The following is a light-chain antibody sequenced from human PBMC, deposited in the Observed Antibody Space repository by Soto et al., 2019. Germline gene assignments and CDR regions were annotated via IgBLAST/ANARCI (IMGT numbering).Light chain of an antibody. CDR1: QGISNW. Sequence: DVPMTQSPSTLSASVGDTVTITCRASQGISNWLAWYQQKPGKAPKLLIYKASNLENGVPSRFSGSGSGTEFTLTISSLQPDDFATYFCQQYNTHSYTFGQGTKLAIK. CDR3: QQYNTHSYT. J-gene: IGKJ2*01. V-gene: IGKV1-5*03. CDR2: KAS.